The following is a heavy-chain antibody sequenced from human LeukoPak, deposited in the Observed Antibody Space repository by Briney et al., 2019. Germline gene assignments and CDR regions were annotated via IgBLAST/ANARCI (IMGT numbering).Heavy chain of an antibody. D-gene: IGHD4-23*01. CDR2: IGSSSSTI. Sequence: LSGGSLRLSCEASGFTFSSYSMNWVRQAPGKGLEWVSYIGSSSSTIYYADSVKGRFTISRDNAKSSLYLQMNSLRAEDTAVYYCARDDFGGDSPFDYWGQGTLVTVSS. V-gene: IGHV3-48*04. CDR3: ARDDFGGDSPFDY. J-gene: IGHJ4*02. CDR1: GFTFSSYS.